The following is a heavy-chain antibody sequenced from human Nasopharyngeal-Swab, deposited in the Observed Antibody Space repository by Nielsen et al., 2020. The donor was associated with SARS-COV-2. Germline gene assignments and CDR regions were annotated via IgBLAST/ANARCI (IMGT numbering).Heavy chain of an antibody. V-gene: IGHV3-7*01. D-gene: IGHD3-3*01. Sequence: GGSLRLSCAASGFTFSSYWMSWVRQAPGKGLEWVANIKQDGSEKYYVDSVKGRFTISRDNAKNSLYLQMNSLRAEDTAVYYCAKEGIWSGYYRAFDYWGQGTLVTVSS. CDR3: AKEGIWSGYYRAFDY. CDR1: GFTFSSYW. J-gene: IGHJ4*02. CDR2: IKQDGSEK.